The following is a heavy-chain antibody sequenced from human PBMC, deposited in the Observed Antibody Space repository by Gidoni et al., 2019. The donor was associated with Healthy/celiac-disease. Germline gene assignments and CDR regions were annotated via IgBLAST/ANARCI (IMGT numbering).Heavy chain of an antibody. CDR3: ARERDGSGATAFDY. D-gene: IGHD1-26*01. CDR1: GFTFSSYS. J-gene: IGHJ4*02. V-gene: IGHV3-21*01. Sequence: EVQLVEYGGGLVKPGGSLRLSCAASGFTFSSYSMNWVRQAPGKGLEGVASISSSSSYIYYADSVKGRFTISRDNAKNSLYLQMNSLRAEDTAVYYCARERDGSGATAFDYWGQGTLVTVSS. CDR2: ISSSSSYI.